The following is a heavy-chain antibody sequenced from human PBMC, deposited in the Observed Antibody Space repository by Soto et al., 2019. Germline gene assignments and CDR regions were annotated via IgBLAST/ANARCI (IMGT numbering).Heavy chain of an antibody. CDR2: IYYSGST. J-gene: IGHJ6*02. D-gene: IGHD3-3*01. Sequence: SATLSLTCTVSGGSISGYYGSWIRQPPGKGLEWIGYIYYSGSTNYNPSLKSRVTISVDTSKNQFSLKLSSVTAADTAVYYCAQSYDFWSGHLGGMDVWGQGTTVTVSS. V-gene: IGHV4-59*01. CDR3: AQSYDFWSGHLGGMDV. CDR1: GGSISGYY.